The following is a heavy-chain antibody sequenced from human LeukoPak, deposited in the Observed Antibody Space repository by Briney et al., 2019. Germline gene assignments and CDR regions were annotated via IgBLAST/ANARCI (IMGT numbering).Heavy chain of an antibody. J-gene: IGHJ4*02. CDR1: GGTFSIYA. V-gene: IGHV1-69*13. CDR2: IIPIFGTT. Sequence: SVKVSCKASGGTFSIYAISWVRQAPGQGLEWMGGIIPIFGTTNYAQKFQGRVTITADESTSTGYMELRNLRSEDTAVYYCARPELAGGDYGLDYWGQGTLVTVSS. CDR3: ARPELAGGDYGLDY. D-gene: IGHD4-17*01.